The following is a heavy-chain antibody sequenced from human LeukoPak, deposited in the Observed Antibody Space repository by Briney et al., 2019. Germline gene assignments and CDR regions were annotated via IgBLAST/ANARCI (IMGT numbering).Heavy chain of an antibody. V-gene: IGHV5-51*01. CDR1: GYSFTSYW. CDR3: ARAYDSSGYYYNWFDP. D-gene: IGHD3-22*01. J-gene: IGHJ5*02. Sequence: GESLKISCKGSGYSFTSYWIGWVRQMPGKGREWMGIIYPGDSDTRYGPSYQGQVTISADNTISTAYLQWSSLKASDTAMYYCARAYDSSGYYYNWFDPWGQGTLVTVSS. CDR2: IYPGDSDT.